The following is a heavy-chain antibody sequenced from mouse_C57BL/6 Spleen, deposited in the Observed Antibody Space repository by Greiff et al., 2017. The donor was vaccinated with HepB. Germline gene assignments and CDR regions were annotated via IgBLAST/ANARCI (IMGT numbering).Heavy chain of an antibody. CDR2: IWSGGST. Sequence: QVQLKESGPGLVQPSQSLSITCTVSGFSLTSYGVHWVRQSPGKGLEWLGVIWSGGSTDYNAAFISRLSIRKDNSKRQVFFKMNSLQADDTAIYYCARGDYDYDGGWFAYWGQGTLVTVSA. CDR3: ARGDYDYDGGWFAY. V-gene: IGHV2-2*01. CDR1: GFSLTSYG. J-gene: IGHJ3*01. D-gene: IGHD2-4*01.